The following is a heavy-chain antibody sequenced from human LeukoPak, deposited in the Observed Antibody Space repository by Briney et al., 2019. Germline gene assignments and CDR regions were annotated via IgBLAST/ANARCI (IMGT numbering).Heavy chain of an antibody. V-gene: IGHV4-34*01. CDR3: ARGYYDFWSGYPRIYNWFDP. D-gene: IGHD3-3*01. Sequence: SETLSLTCAVYGGSFSGYYWSWIRQPPGKGLEWIGEINHSGSTNYNPSLKSRVTISVDTSKNQFSLELSSVTAADTAVYYCARGYYDFWSGYPRIYNWFDPWGQGTLVTVSS. J-gene: IGHJ5*02. CDR2: INHSGST. CDR1: GGSFSGYY.